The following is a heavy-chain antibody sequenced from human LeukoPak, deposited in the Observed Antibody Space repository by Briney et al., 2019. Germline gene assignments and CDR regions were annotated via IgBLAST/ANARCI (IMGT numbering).Heavy chain of an antibody. Sequence: VASVKVSCKASGGTFSSYAISWVRQAPGQGLEWMGGIIPIFGTANYAQKFQGRVTITADESTSTAYMELSSLRSEDTAVYYCARGPYSGYDLFRVGWYRVNGMDVWGQGTTVTVSS. D-gene: IGHD5-12*01. V-gene: IGHV1-69*13. CDR1: GGTFSSYA. CDR2: IIPIFGTA. J-gene: IGHJ6*02. CDR3: ARGPYSGYDLFRVGWYRVNGMDV.